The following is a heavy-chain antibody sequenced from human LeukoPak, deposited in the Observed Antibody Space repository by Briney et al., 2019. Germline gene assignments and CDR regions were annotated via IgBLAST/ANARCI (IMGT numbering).Heavy chain of an antibody. CDR1: GHTFTAYY. Sequence: ASVTVSCKASGHTFTAYYMHWVRQAPGQGLEWMGWIHPGTGDTKYAQKFQGRVTVTRDTSITTAYMELSSLRSDDTAVYYCASYASGYNWLKAWGQGTLVTVSS. V-gene: IGHV1-2*02. D-gene: IGHD3-10*01. CDR2: IHPGTGDT. CDR3: ASYASGYNWLKA. J-gene: IGHJ5*02.